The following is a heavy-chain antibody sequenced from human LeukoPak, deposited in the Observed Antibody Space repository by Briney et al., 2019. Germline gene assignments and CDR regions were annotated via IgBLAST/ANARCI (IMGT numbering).Heavy chain of an antibody. CDR1: GYTFTNYY. Sequence: ASVKVSCKASGYTFTNYYMHWVRQAPGQGLERMGIINPSGGGTSYAQKFQGRLTMTRDTSTTTVYMELSSLRSEDTAMYYCAREIGPRQLHLWGSAFDYWGQGTLVTVSS. V-gene: IGHV1-46*01. CDR2: INPSGGGT. CDR3: AREIGPRQLHLWGSAFDY. J-gene: IGHJ4*02. D-gene: IGHD5-18*01.